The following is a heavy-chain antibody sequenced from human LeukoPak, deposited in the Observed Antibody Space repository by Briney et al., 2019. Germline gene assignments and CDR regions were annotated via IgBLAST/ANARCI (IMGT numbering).Heavy chain of an antibody. J-gene: IGHJ4*02. CDR1: GFTFDDYA. Sequence: SLRLSCAASGFTFDDYAMHWARQAPGKGLEWVSGISWNSGSIGYADSVKGRFTISRDNAKNSLYLQMNSLRAEDTALYYCAKDRSIAAAGPLGDWGQGTLVTVSS. CDR3: AKDRSIAAAGPLGD. V-gene: IGHV3-9*01. D-gene: IGHD6-13*01. CDR2: ISWNSGSI.